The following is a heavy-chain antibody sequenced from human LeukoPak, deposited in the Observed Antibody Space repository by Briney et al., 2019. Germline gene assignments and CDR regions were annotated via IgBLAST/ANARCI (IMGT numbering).Heavy chain of an antibody. Sequence: SETLSLTCAVYGGSFSGYYWSWIRQPPGKGLEWIGEINHSGSTNYNPSLKSRVTISVDTSKNQFSLKLSSVTAADTAVYFCARDLGTGDPTEDAFDIWGQGTMVTVSS. V-gene: IGHV4-34*01. J-gene: IGHJ3*02. CDR2: INHSGST. D-gene: IGHD7-27*01. CDR1: GGSFSGYY. CDR3: ARDLGTGDPTEDAFDI.